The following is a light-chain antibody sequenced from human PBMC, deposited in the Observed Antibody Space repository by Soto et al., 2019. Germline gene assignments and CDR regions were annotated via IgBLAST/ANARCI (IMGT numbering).Light chain of an antibody. CDR1: QGVSSY. CDR2: DAS. Sequence: EIVLTQSPATLSLTPGERATLSCRASQGVSSYLAWYQQKPGQAPRLLIYDASNRATGIPARFSGSGSGTDFTLTISSLEPEDFAVYYCQQRSNWLTFGQGTKV. J-gene: IGKJ1*01. V-gene: IGKV3-11*01. CDR3: QQRSNWLT.